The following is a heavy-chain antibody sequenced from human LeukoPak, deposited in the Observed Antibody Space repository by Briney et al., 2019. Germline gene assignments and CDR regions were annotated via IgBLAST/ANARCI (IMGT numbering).Heavy chain of an antibody. V-gene: IGHV3-23*01. CDR3: ARRFLEWYSHFDY. Sequence: GGSLRLSCAASGFTFSNYAMNWVRQAPGKELEWGSSIIGTGGATYYADSVKGRFTISRDNSKNTLYLQVNSLRAEDTAIYYCARRFLEWYSHFDYWGQGTLVTVTS. J-gene: IGHJ4*02. CDR1: GFTFSNYA. CDR2: IIGTGGAT. D-gene: IGHD3-3*01.